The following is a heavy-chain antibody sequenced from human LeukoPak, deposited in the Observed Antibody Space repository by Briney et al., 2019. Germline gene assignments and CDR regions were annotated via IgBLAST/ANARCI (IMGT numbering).Heavy chain of an antibody. CDR3: AKYNSVWNFDC. Sequence: GGSLRLSCAASGFIFSSYAMNWVRQAPGKGLEWVSSISADGGTTLYADSVKGRFTISRDNSKNTLYLQVNSLRAQDTAVYYCAKYNSVWNFDCWGQGTLVTVSS. V-gene: IGHV3-23*01. CDR2: ISADGGTT. J-gene: IGHJ4*02. D-gene: IGHD6-19*01. CDR1: GFIFSSYA.